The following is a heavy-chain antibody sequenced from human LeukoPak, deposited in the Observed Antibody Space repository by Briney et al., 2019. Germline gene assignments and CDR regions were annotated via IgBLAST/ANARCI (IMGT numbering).Heavy chain of an antibody. J-gene: IGHJ4*02. CDR1: GYSISSGYY. D-gene: IGHD1-26*01. CDR3: ARGELLRPYYFDY. V-gene: IGHV4-38-2*02. Sequence: PSETLSLTCIVSGYSISSGYYWGWIRQPPGKGLEWIGSIYHSGSTYYNPSLKSRVTISVDTSKNQFSLKLNSVTAADTAVYYCARGELLRPYYFDYWGQGTLVTVSS. CDR2: IYHSGST.